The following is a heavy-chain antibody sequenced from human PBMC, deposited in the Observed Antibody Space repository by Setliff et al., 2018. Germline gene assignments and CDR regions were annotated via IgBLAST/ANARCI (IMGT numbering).Heavy chain of an antibody. CDR1: GYTFTYFG. V-gene: IGHV1-18*01. CDR2: ISGHNGET. J-gene: IGHJ6*02. D-gene: IGHD3-9*01. Sequence: ASVKVSCKASGYTFTYFGVSWLRLAPGQGLEWMGWISGHNGETIIEPKFQGRVALTTDTGMDKAYMELRNLRSDDAAIYYCAKEPAISLTEAIRSSYYDYALDVWGQGTTVTVSS. CDR3: AKEPAISLTEAIRSSYYDYALDV.